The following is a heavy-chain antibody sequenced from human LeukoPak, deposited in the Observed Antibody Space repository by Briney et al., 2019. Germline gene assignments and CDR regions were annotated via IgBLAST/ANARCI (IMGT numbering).Heavy chain of an antibody. V-gene: IGHV4-34*01. J-gene: IGHJ4*02. Sequence: SETLSLTCAVYGGSFSGYYWSWIRQPPGKGLEWIGEINHSGSTNYNPSLKSRVTISVDTSKNQFSLKLSSVTAADTAMYYCARGGFDSYGDYWGQGTLVTVSS. CDR3: ARGGFDSYGDY. CDR1: GGSFSGYY. D-gene: IGHD5-18*01. CDR2: INHSGST.